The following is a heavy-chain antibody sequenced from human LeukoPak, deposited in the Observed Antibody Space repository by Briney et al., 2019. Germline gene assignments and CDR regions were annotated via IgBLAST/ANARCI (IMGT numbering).Heavy chain of an antibody. J-gene: IGHJ4*02. V-gene: IGHV4-34*01. CDR3: ARGSPYCSSTSCYPNYFDY. D-gene: IGHD2-2*01. CDR2: INHSGST. CDR1: GGSFSGYY. Sequence: SETLSLTCAVYGGSFSGYYWSWIRQPPGKGLEWIGEINHSGSTNYNPSLKSRVTISVDTSKNQFSLKLSSVTAADTAVYYCARGSPYCSSTSCYPNYFDYWGQGTLVTVSS.